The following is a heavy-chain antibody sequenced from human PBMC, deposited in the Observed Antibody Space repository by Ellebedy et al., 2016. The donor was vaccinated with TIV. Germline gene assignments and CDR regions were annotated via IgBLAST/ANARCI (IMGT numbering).Heavy chain of an antibody. D-gene: IGHD3-22*01. CDR1: GYTFNSYD. CDR2: ISAKNGNT. CDR3: ARDLGIITDESY. Sequence: AASVKVSCKASGYTFNSYDIPWVRQAPGQGLEWMGWISAKNGNTIYAQKLQGRVTMTTDTSTTTAYMELRTLRSDDTAVYYCARDLGIITDESYWGQGTLVTVSS. V-gene: IGHV1-18*01. J-gene: IGHJ4*02.